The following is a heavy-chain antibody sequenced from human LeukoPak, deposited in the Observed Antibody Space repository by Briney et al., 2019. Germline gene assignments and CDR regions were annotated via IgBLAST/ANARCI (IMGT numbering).Heavy chain of an antibody. J-gene: IGHJ3*02. CDR3: ARDLGATTSDAFDI. Sequence: PGGSLRLSCAASGFTFSSYSMNWVRQAPGKGLEWVSSISSSSSYIYYADSVKGRFTISRDNAKNSLYLQMNSLRAEDTAVYYCARDLGATTSDAFDIWGQGTMVTVSS. CDR2: ISSSSSYI. CDR1: GFTFSSYS. V-gene: IGHV3-21*01. D-gene: IGHD1-26*01.